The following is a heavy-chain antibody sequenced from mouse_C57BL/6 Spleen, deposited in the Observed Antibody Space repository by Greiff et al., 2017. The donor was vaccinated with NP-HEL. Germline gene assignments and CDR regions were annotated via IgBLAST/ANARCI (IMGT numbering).Heavy chain of an antibody. J-gene: IGHJ1*03. D-gene: IGHD1-1*01. V-gene: IGHV1-72*01. CDR1: GYTFTSYW. CDR2: IDPNSGGT. Sequence: VQLQQSGAELVKPGASVKLSCKASGYTFTSYWMHWVKQRPGRGLEWIGRIDPNSGGTKYNEKFKSKATLTVDKPSSTAYMQLSSLTSEDSAVYYCASRDYYGSTYWYFDVWGTGTTVTVSS. CDR3: ASRDYYGSTYWYFDV.